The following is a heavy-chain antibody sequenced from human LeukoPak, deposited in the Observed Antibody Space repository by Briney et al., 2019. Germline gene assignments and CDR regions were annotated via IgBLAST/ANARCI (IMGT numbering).Heavy chain of an antibody. CDR2: IIPILGIA. D-gene: IGHD1/OR15-1a*01. CDR1: GGTFSSYA. J-gene: IGHJ5*02. V-gene: IGHV1-69*04. Sequence: SVKVSCKASGGTFSSYAISWVRQAPGQGLEWMGRIIPILGIANYAQKFQGRVTITADKSTSTAYMELSSLGSEDTAVYYCARDRRWNTNWFDPWGQGTLVTVSS. CDR3: ARDRRWNTNWFDP.